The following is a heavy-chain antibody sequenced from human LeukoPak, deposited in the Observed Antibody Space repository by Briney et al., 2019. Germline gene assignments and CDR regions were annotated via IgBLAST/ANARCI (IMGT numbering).Heavy chain of an antibody. CDR3: TRLRHDREAS. Sequence: PSETLSLTCTVSGDSIRSSSYYGGWIRQPPGKGLEWIGSAWHSGNTYYNPSLKTRVTLSVDTSKNHFSLKMFFGTAVDMAVYFCTRLRHDREASWGQGTLVTVSS. CDR2: AWHSGNT. CDR1: GDSIRSSSYY. D-gene: IGHD1-14*01. J-gene: IGHJ4*02. V-gene: IGHV4-39*01.